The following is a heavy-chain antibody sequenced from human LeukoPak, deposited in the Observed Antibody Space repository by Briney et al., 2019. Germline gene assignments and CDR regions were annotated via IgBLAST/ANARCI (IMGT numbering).Heavy chain of an antibody. V-gene: IGHV3-23*01. J-gene: IGHJ5*02. CDR2: ISGSGGST. CDR3: AEDPSGYEDYDWFDP. Sequence: GGSLRLSCAASGFTFSSYAMSWVRQAPGKGLEWVSAISGSGGSTYYADSVKGRFTISRDNSKNTLYLQMNSLRAEDTAVYYCAEDPSGYEDYDWFDPWGQGTLVTVSS. D-gene: IGHD5-12*01. CDR1: GFTFSSYA.